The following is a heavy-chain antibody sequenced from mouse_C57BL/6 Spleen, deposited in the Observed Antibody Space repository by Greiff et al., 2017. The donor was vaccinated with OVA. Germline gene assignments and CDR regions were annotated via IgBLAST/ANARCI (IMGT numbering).Heavy chain of an antibody. CDR3: ARLRRGSYYFDS. CDR2: INPNNGGT. CDR1: GYTFTDYY. V-gene: IGHV1-26*01. D-gene: IGHD2-12*01. J-gene: IGHJ2*01. Sequence: EVQLQQSGPELVKPGASVKISCKASGYTFTDYYMNWVKQSHGKSLEWIGDINPNNGGTSYNQKFKGKATLTVDKSSSTAYMELRSLTSEDSAVYYCARLRRGSYYFDSWGQGTTLTVSS.